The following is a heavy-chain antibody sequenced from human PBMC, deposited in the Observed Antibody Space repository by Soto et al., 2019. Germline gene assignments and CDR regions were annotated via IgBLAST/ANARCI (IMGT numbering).Heavy chain of an antibody. J-gene: IGHJ4*02. D-gene: IGHD6-19*01. V-gene: IGHV1-69*01. CDR1: GGTFNNYA. CDR3: ARGLPQRYTTGWYRF. Sequence: QVQLVQSGAEVKKPGSSVKVSCKASGGTFNNYAISWVRQAPGQGLEWVGGIIPMFGTANYAQKFQGRVTITAHESTSAAYMELSSLRSEDTAVFYWARGLPQRYTTGWYRFWGQGTLVTVSS. CDR2: IIPMFGTA.